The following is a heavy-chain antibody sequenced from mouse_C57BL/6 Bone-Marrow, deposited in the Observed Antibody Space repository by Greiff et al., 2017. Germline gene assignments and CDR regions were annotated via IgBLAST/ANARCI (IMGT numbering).Heavy chain of an antibody. D-gene: IGHD1-1*01. CDR2: IYPGSGST. CDR3: ARGGGITTVADAMDY. Sequence: QVQLQQPGAELVKPGASVKMSCKASGYTFTSYWITWVKQRPGQGLEWIGDIYPGSGSTNYNEKFKSKATLTVDTSSSTAYMQLSSLTSEDSAVDYGARGGGITTVADAMDYWGQGTSVTVSS. V-gene: IGHV1-55*01. CDR1: GYTFTSYW. J-gene: IGHJ4*01.